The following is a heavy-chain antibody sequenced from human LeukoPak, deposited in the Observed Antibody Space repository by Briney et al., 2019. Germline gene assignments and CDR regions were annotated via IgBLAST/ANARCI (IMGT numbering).Heavy chain of an antibody. CDR2: IYSGGRT. V-gene: IGHV3-66*01. Sequence: PGGSLRLSCAASGFTVSSNYMSWVRQAPGKGLEWVSVIYSGGRTYYADSVKGRFTISRDNSKNTLYLQMNSLGAEDTAVYYCARGRSGSYGFDIWGQGTMVTVSS. CDR3: ARGRSGSYGFDI. J-gene: IGHJ3*02. CDR1: GFTVSSNY. D-gene: IGHD3-10*01.